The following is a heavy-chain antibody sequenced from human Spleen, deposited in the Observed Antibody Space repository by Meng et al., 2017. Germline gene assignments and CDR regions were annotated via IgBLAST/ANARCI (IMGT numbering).Heavy chain of an antibody. Sequence: GESLKISCAASGFTFSSYWMHWVRQAPGKGLVWVSRIDTDGTTTTYADSVKGRFTISRDNAKNSLYLQMNSLRAEDTAVYYCARSGRKYSSSSGYWGQGTLVTVSS. D-gene: IGHD6-13*01. V-gene: IGHV3-74*01. CDR3: ARSGRKYSSSSGY. CDR2: IDTDGTTT. J-gene: IGHJ4*02. CDR1: GFTFSSYW.